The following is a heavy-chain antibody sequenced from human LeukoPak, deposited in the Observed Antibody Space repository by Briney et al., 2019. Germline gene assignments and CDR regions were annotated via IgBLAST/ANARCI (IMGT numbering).Heavy chain of an antibody. J-gene: IGHJ4*02. V-gene: IGHV3-7*01. CDR2: IKEDGSEK. CDR3: ARGPAYFDY. Sequence: GGSLRLSCAATGFIFSSYWMSWVRQAPGKGLEWVANIKEDGSEKYYVDSVKGRFTISRDNAKNSLYLQMNSLRAEDTAVYYCARGPAYFDYWGQGALVTVSS. CDR1: GFIFSSYW.